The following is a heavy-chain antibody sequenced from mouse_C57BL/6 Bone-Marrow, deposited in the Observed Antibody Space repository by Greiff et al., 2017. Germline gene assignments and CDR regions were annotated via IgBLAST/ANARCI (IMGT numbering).Heavy chain of an antibody. Sequence: VHLVESGPGLVAPSQRLSITCTVSGFSLTSYGVHWVRQPPGKGLEWLVVIWSDGSTTYNSALKSRLSISKDNSKSQVFLKMNSLQTDDTAMYYCARSPYFYYAMDYWGQGTSVTVSS. J-gene: IGHJ4*01. CDR3: ARSPYFYYAMDY. CDR1: GFSLTSYG. CDR2: IWSDGST. D-gene: IGHD1-1*01. V-gene: IGHV2-6*03.